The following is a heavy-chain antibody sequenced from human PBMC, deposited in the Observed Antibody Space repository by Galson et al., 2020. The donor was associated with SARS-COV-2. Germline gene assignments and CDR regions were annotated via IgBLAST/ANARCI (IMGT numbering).Heavy chain of an antibody. D-gene: IGHD1-20*01. CDR1: GFTFSSYG. CDR3: AKFGMAFDY. CDR2: IRYDGSNK. J-gene: IGHJ4*02. V-gene: IGHV3-30*02. Sequence: QLGESLKISCAASGFTFSSYGMHWVRQAPGKGLEWVAFIRYDGSNKYYADSVKGRFTISRDNSKNTLYLQMNSLRAEDTAVYYCAKFGMAFDYWGQGTLVTVSS.